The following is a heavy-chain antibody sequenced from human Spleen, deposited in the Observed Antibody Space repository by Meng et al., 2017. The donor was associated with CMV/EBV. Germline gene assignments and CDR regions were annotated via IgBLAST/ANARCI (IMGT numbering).Heavy chain of an antibody. D-gene: IGHD2-2*01. J-gene: IGHJ4*02. CDR2: INPSGGST. Sequence: TLTSYYMHWVRQAPGQGLEWMGIINPSGGSTSYAQKFQGRVTMTRDTSTSTVYMELSSLRSEDTAVYYCARDEMGYCSSTRCYSGDYWGQGTLVTVSS. CDR1: TLTSYY. CDR3: ARDEMGYCSSTRCYSGDY. V-gene: IGHV1-46*01.